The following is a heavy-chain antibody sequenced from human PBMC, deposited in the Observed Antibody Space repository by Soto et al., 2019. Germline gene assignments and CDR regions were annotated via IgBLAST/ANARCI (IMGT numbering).Heavy chain of an antibody. CDR3: ARSRRDGYNDYYYGMDV. CDR1: GGSFSGYY. J-gene: IGHJ6*02. V-gene: IGHV4-34*01. D-gene: IGHD5-12*01. CDR2: INHSGST. Sequence: SETLSLTCAVYGGSFSGYYWSWIRQPPGKGLEWIGEINHSGSTNYNPSLKSRVTISVDTSKNQFSLKLSSVTAADTAVYYCARSRRDGYNDYYYGMDVWGQGTTVTVSS.